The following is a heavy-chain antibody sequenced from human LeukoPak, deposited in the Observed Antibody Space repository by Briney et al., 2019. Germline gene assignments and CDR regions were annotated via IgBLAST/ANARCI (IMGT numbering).Heavy chain of an antibody. CDR1: GFTFSTYA. J-gene: IGHJ4*02. Sequence: GGSLRLSCAASGFTFSTYAMSWVRQAPGKGLEWVSSISSSGDRTFYEDSVKDRFTISRDNSENTLYLQMSRLRAEDTAVYYCAKDRPNYHESNGHYYRPNGDYWGQGTLVTVSS. CDR3: AKDRPNYHESNGHYYRPNGDY. CDR2: ISSSGDRT. D-gene: IGHD3-22*01. V-gene: IGHV3-23*01.